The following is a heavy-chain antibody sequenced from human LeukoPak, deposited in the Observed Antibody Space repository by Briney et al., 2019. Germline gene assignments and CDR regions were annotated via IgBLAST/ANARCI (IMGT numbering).Heavy chain of an antibody. D-gene: IGHD5-12*01. CDR2: IKQDGSEK. J-gene: IGHJ4*02. CDR1: GFTFSSYW. CDR3: ARDRYGGYLRPIDY. V-gene: IGHV3-7*01. Sequence: GGPLRFSCAAPGFTFSSYWLTWVRQAPGKGLEWVANIKQDGSEKYYVDSVKGRFTISRDNAKNSLYLQMNSLRAEDTAVYYCARDRYGGYLRPIDYWGQGTLVTVSS.